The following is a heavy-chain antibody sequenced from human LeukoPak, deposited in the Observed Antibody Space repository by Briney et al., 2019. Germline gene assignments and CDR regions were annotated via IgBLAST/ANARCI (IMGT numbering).Heavy chain of an antibody. Sequence: ASVKVSCKASGGTFSSYAISWVRQAPGQGLEWMGGIIPIFGTANYAQKFQGRVTITADESTSTAYMELSSLRSEDTAVYYCASGRGVVVVAAGYYMDVWGKGTTVTISS. D-gene: IGHD2-15*01. V-gene: IGHV1-69*13. CDR3: ASGRGVVVVAAGYYMDV. CDR1: GGTFSSYA. J-gene: IGHJ6*03. CDR2: IIPIFGTA.